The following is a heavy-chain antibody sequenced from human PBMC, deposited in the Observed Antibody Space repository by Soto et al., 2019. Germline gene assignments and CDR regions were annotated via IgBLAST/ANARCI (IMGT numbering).Heavy chain of an antibody. CDR1: GFTFTSYG. J-gene: IGHJ4*02. Sequence: GGSLRLSCAASGFTFTSYGMHWVRQAPGQGLEWVAVIWYHGRNEYYVDSVKGRFTISRDNSKNTLYLQMNSLRAEDTAVYYCATEEGNDLDYWGQGTLVTVSS. CDR3: ATEEGNDLDY. V-gene: IGHV3-33*01. CDR2: IWYHGRNE.